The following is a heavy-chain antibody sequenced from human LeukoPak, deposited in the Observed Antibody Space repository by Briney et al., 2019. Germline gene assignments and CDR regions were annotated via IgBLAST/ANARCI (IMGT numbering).Heavy chain of an antibody. J-gene: IGHJ6*02. CDR2: INSDGSST. Sequence: GGSLRLSCAASGFTFNSYWMHWVRQAPGKGLVWVSRINSDGSSTSYADSVKGRFSLSRDNAKNTLYLQMNSLRAEDTAVYYCAKVVVPAAMPYYYYYYGMDVWGQGTTVTVSS. D-gene: IGHD2-2*01. V-gene: IGHV3-74*01. CDR3: AKVVVPAAMPYYYYYYGMDV. CDR1: GFTFNSYW.